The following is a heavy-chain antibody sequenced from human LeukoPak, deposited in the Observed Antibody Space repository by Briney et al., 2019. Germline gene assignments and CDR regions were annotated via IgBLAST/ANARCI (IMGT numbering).Heavy chain of an antibody. D-gene: IGHD1-26*01. CDR2: ISGSGGST. CDR3: AKNTAGRATDY. J-gene: IGHJ4*02. CDR1: GFTFSSYA. V-gene: IGHV3-23*01. Sequence: GGSLRLSCAASGFTFSSYAMSWVRQAPGKGREWVSAISGSGGSTYYADSVMGRFTISRDNSKYTLYLQMNSVRAEDTAVYYCAKNTAGRATDYWGQGTLVTVSS.